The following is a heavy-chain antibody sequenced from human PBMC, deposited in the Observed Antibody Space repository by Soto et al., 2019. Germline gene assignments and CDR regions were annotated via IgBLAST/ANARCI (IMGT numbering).Heavy chain of an antibody. CDR3: ARGSFSMVRGVTGNWFDP. V-gene: IGHV4-30-2*01. J-gene: IGHJ5*02. Sequence: TLSLTCAVSGGSISSGGYSWSWIRQPPGKGLEWIGYIYHSGSTYYNPSLKSRVTISVDRSKNQFSLKLSSVTAADTAVYYCARGSFSMVRGVTGNWFDPWGQGTLVTVSS. CDR2: IYHSGST. D-gene: IGHD3-10*01. CDR1: GGSISSGGYS.